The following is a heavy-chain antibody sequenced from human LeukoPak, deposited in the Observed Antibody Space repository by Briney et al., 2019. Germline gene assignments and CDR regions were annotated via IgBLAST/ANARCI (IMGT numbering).Heavy chain of an antibody. CDR3: ARRAGGYSHPYDY. CDR1: GFTVSGNY. J-gene: IGHJ4*02. V-gene: IGHV3-53*01. D-gene: IGHD4-23*01. Sequence: TGGSLRLPCAVSGFTVSGNYMSWVRQAPGKGLEWVSLIYSGGTTYYADSVKGRFTISRDNSKNTLYLQMNSLRAEGTAVYYCARRAGGYSHPYDYWGQGILVTVSS. CDR2: IYSGGTT.